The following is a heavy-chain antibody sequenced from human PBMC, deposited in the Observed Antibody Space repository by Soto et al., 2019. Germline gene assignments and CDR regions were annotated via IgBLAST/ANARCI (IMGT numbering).Heavy chain of an antibody. CDR2: ISATGGTT. J-gene: IGHJ4*02. CDR1: GFSFSSYA. V-gene: IGHV3-23*01. D-gene: IGHD6-13*01. Sequence: EVQLLESGGGLVQPGGSLRLPCVVYGFSFSSYAMSWVRQAPGKGLEWVSGISATGGTTFYADSVKGRFTISRDNAKNTLYLQMNSLRAEDTAVYYCAKGGAAAGRRGDFDYWGQGTLVTVSS. CDR3: AKGGAAAGRRGDFDY.